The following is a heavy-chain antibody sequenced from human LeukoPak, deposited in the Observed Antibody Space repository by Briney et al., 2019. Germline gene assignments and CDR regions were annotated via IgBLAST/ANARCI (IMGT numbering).Heavy chain of an antibody. CDR1: GFTFSSYA. Sequence: GSLRLSCAASGFTFSSYAMSWVRQAPGKGLEWIGSIYHSGSTYYNPSLKSRVTISVDTSKNQFSLKLSSVTAADTAVYYCARDGPATGSYFVRAFDIWGQGTMVTVSS. CDR3: ARDGPATGSYFVRAFDI. D-gene: IGHD3-10*01. CDR2: IYHSGST. J-gene: IGHJ3*02. V-gene: IGHV4-38-2*02.